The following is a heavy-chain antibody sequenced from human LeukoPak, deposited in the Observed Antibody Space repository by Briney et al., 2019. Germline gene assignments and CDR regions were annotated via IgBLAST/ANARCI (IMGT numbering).Heavy chain of an antibody. J-gene: IGHJ4*02. CDR1: GGSISSSSYY. CDR2: IYYSGST. V-gene: IGHV4-39*01. Sequence: SETLSLTCTVSGGSISSSSYYWGWIRQPPGKGLEWIGSIYYSGSTYYNPSLKSRVTISVDTSKNQFSLKLSSVTAAGTAVYYCARHRTTVTTALIWGQGTLVTVSS. CDR3: ARHRTTVTTALI. D-gene: IGHD4-17*01.